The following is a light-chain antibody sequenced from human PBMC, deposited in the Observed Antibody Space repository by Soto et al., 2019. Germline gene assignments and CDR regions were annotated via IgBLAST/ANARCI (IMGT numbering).Light chain of an antibody. Sequence: AIQFTQSPSSLPASVVDRVTITCRASQVISSALAWYQQKPGKAPKLLIYDASSLESGVPSRFSGSGSGTDFTLTISSLQPEDFATYYCQQFNNYPPITFGQGTRLEI. CDR1: QVISSA. CDR2: DAS. J-gene: IGKJ5*01. CDR3: QQFNNYPPIT. V-gene: IGKV1D-13*01.